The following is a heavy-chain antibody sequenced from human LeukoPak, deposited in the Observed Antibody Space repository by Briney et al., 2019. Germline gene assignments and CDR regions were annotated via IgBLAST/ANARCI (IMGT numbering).Heavy chain of an antibody. CDR1: GGTFSIYA. V-gene: IGHV1-69*04. CDR3: ARVTADCGGDCGY. D-gene: IGHD2-21*02. J-gene: IGHJ4*02. CDR2: IIPILGIA. Sequence: GASVKVSCKASGGTFSIYAISWVRQAPGQGLEWMGRIIPILGIANYAQKFQGRVTITADKSTSTAYMELSSLRSEDTAVYYCARVTADCGGDCGYWGQGTLVTVSS.